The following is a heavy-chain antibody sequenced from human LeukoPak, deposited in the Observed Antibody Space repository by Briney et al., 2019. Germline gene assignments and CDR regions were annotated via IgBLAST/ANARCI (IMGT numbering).Heavy chain of an antibody. V-gene: IGHV3-30*04. J-gene: IGHJ4*02. Sequence: PGRSLRLSCAASGFTFSNYAFHWVRQAPGKGLGWVALISYDGSNKYYADSVKGRFTISRDNSKNTLYLQMNSLRAEDTAVYYCARLKAVAGMNLPTDYWGQGTLVTVSS. CDR3: ARLKAVAGMNLPTDY. CDR1: GFTFSNYA. CDR2: ISYDGSNK. D-gene: IGHD6-19*01.